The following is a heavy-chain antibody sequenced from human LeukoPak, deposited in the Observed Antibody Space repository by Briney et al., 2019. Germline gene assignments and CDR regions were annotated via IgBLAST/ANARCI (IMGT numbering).Heavy chain of an antibody. Sequence: PSETLSLTCTVSGGSVSSGSYYWSWIRQPPGKGLEWIGYIYYSGSTNYNPSLKSRVTISVDTSKNQFSLKLSSVTAADTAVYYCARGPVQQPGGDYWGQGTLVTVSS. CDR2: IYYSGST. CDR1: GGSVSSGSYY. V-gene: IGHV4-61*01. J-gene: IGHJ4*02. CDR3: ARGPVQQPGGDY. D-gene: IGHD6-13*01.